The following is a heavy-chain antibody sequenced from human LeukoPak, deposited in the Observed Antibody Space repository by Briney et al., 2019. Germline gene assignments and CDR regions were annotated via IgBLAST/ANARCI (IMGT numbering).Heavy chain of an antibody. CDR3: ASRGSIAVAGTFDY. V-gene: IGHV4-61*05. CDR2: IYHSGST. J-gene: IGHJ4*02. D-gene: IGHD6-19*01. Sequence: PSETLSLTCTVSGGSISSGGFYWSWIRQPPGKGLEWIGEIYHSGSTNYNPSLKSRVTISVDKSKNQFSLKLSSVTAADTAVYYCASRGSIAVAGTFDYWGQGTLVTVSS. CDR1: GGSISSGGFY.